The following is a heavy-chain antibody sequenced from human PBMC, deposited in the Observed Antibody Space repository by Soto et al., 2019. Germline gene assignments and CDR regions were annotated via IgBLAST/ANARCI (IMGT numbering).Heavy chain of an antibody. CDR1: GGTFSSYA. Sequence: QVQLVQSGAEVKKPGSSVKVSCKASGGTFSSYAISWVRQAPGQGLEWMGGIIPIFGTANYAQKFQGRVTITADESTSTAYMELSSLRSVDTAVYYCSRDLGYSSGGSCYGREVYSTFGYWGQGTLVTVSS. D-gene: IGHD2-15*01. CDR3: SRDLGYSSGGSCYGREVYSTFGY. CDR2: IIPIFGTA. J-gene: IGHJ4*02. V-gene: IGHV1-69*01.